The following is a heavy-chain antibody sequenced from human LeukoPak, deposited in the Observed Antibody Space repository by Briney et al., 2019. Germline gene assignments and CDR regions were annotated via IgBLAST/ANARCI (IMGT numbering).Heavy chain of an antibody. J-gene: IGHJ4*02. CDR1: SYSISSGSY. D-gene: IGHD4-17*01. CDR3: ARVTYVDDMLYQYFDY. Sequence: SETLSLTCAVSSYSISSGSYWGWLRQSPGKGLEWVGSIFHSGNSYYNPSLKSRLTMSVDTSKNQFSLKLPSVTAADTALYYCARVTYVDDMLYQYFDYWGQGILVTVSS. V-gene: IGHV4-38-2*01. CDR2: IFHSGNS.